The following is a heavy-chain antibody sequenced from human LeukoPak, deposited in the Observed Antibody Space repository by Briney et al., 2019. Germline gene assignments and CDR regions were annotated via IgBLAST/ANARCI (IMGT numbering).Heavy chain of an antibody. D-gene: IGHD6-13*01. CDR2: IKQDGSEK. V-gene: IGHV3-7*01. CDR1: GFTFSSYW. J-gene: IGHJ4*02. Sequence: GGSLRLSCAASGFTFSSYWMSWVRQAPGKGLEWVANIKQDGSEKYYVDSVKGRFTISRDNAKNSLYLQMNSLRAEVTAVYYCYSSSWYADYWGQGNLVTVSS. CDR3: YSSSWYADY.